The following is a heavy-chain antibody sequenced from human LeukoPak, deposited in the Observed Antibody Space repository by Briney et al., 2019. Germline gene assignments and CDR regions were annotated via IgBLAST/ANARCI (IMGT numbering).Heavy chain of an antibody. CDR3: ARGLVAAAAPYYFDY. Sequence: SVKVSCKASGGTFSSYAISWVRQAPGQGLEWMGGIIPIFGTANYAQKFQGRVTITADESTSTVYMELSSLRSEDTAVYYCARGLVAAAAPYYFDYWGQGTLVTVSS. V-gene: IGHV1-69*13. CDR2: IIPIFGTA. J-gene: IGHJ4*02. CDR1: GGTFSSYA. D-gene: IGHD6-13*01.